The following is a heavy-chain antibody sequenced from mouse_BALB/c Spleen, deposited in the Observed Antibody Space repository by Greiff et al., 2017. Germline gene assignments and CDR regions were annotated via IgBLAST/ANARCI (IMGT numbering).Heavy chain of an antibody. CDR3: ARFARRNFDY. CDR1: GYTFTSYW. CDR2: INPSNGRT. V-gene: IGHV1S81*02. J-gene: IGHJ2*01. Sequence: VQLQQPGAELVKPGASVKLSCKASGYTFTSYWMHWVKQRPGQGLEWIGEINPSNGRTNYNEKFKSKATLTVDKSSSTAYMQLSSLTSEDSAVYYCARFARRNFDYWGQGTTLTVSS.